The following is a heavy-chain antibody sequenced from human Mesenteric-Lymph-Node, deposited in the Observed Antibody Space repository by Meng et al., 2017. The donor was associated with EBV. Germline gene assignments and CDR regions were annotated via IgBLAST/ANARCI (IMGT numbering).Heavy chain of an antibody. CDR1: GFSFSSYW. Sequence: GQLVESGGGLVQPGGSLRLSCAASGFSFSSYWIHWVRQAPGKGLVWVSRINSDGSSTNYADSVKGRFTISRDNAKNTLYLQMNSLRAEDTAVYYCASGGVSQWNLPHDYWGQGTLVTVSS. J-gene: IGHJ4*02. CDR3: ASGGVSQWNLPHDY. D-gene: IGHD3-16*01. CDR2: INSDGSST. V-gene: IGHV3-74*01.